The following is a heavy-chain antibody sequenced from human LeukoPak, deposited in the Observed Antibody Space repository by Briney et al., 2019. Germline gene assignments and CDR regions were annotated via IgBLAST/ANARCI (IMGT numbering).Heavy chain of an antibody. CDR2: ISISGGST. CDR3: AKEAIVVPAPILYYFYY. J-gene: IGHJ4*02. Sequence: PGGSLRLSCAASGVSFSGYAMCAVRQALGKGRGWVSEISISGGSTYYADSVKGGFTIHQDNSKNQLYLQMNSLRAEDTAVYYCAKEAIVVPAPILYYFYYWRQGTLVTVSS. D-gene: IGHD2-2*01. V-gene: IGHV3-23*01. CDR1: GVSFSGYA.